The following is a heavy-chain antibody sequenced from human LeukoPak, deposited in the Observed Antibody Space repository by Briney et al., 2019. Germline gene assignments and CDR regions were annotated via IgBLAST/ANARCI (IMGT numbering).Heavy chain of an antibody. D-gene: IGHD5-24*01. J-gene: IGHJ4*02. Sequence: SETLSLTCTVYGGSISSYYWSWIRQPPGKGLEWIGYIYYSGSTNYNPSLKSRVTISVDTSKNQFSLKLSSVTAADTAVYYCARSRDGYNPLDYWGQGTLVTVSS. CDR2: IYYSGST. CDR3: ARSRDGYNPLDY. CDR1: GGSISSYY. V-gene: IGHV4-59*01.